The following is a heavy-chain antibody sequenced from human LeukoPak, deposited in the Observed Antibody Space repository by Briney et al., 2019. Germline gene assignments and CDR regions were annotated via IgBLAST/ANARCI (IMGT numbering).Heavy chain of an antibody. CDR3: AKRDVVIRVILVGFHKEAYYFDS. V-gene: IGHV3-23*01. CDR2: ISGSGGGT. Sequence: PGGSLRLSCAVSGITLSNYGMSWVRQAPGKGLEWVAGISGSGGGTVYADSVKGRFTISRDNPKNTLYLQMNSLRAEDTAVYFCAKRDVVIRVILVGFHKEAYYFDSWGQGALVTVSS. CDR1: GITLSNYG. D-gene: IGHD3-22*01. J-gene: IGHJ4*02.